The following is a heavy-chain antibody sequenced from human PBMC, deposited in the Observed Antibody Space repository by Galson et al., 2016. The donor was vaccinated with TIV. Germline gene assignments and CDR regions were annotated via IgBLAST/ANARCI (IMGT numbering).Heavy chain of an antibody. CDR2: IIPIFNLA. CDR1: GGIFRNYP. CDR3: ARAGGGYHDTYWYFDL. V-gene: IGHV1-69*13. J-gene: IGHJ2*01. D-gene: IGHD3-22*01. Sequence: SVKVSCKASGGIFRNYPISWVRQAPGQGLEWMGGIIPIFNLANYAQKFQGRVTITADESARTVSIELRSLRSDDTAVYYCARAGGGYHDTYWYFDLWGRGTLVTVSS.